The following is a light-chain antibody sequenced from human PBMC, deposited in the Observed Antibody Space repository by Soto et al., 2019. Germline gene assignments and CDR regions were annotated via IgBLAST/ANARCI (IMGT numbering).Light chain of an antibody. CDR2: DVS. CDR1: SGDVGAYNY. CDR3: SSFTNTYSYV. J-gene: IGLJ1*01. Sequence: QSALTQPPSVSGSPGQSITISCTGISGDVGAYNYVSWYQQHPGKAPRLMIYDVSNRPSGASNRFSGSKSGNTASLTISGLQAEDEADYYCSSFTNTYSYVFGTGTKLTVL. V-gene: IGLV2-14*01.